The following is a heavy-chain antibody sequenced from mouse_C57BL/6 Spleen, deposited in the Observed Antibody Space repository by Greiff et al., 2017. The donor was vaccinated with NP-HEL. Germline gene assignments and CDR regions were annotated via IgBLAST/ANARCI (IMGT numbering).Heavy chain of an antibody. CDR3: ARPRLRPHYFDY. CDR1: GYTFTSYW. CDR2: IDPSDSYT. D-gene: IGHD3-2*02. J-gene: IGHJ2*01. V-gene: IGHV1-50*01. Sequence: VQLQQPGAELVKPGASVKLSCKASGYTFTSYWMQWVKQRPGQGLEWIGEIDPSDSYTNYNQKFKGKATLTVDTSSSTAYMQLSSLTSEDSAVYYCARPRLRPHYFDYWGQGTTLTVSS.